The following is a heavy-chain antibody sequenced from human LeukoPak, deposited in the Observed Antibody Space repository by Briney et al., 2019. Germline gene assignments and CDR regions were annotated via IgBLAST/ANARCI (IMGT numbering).Heavy chain of an antibody. Sequence: GWSLRLSCAASGFTFSNYGIHWVRQAPGKGLEWVAVISYDGIHKFYTESVKGRFTISRDNSKNTLYLQMNSLRADDTAVYYCAKGGSSYSEMDYWGQGTLVTVSS. J-gene: IGHJ4*02. CDR1: GFTFSNYG. V-gene: IGHV3-30*18. CDR2: ISYDGIHK. CDR3: AKGGSSYSEMDY. D-gene: IGHD4-11*01.